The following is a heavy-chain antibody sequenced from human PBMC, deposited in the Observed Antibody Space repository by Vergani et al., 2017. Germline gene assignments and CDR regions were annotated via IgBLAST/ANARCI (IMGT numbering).Heavy chain of an antibody. V-gene: IGHV1-18*01. J-gene: IGHJ4*02. D-gene: IGHD3-22*01. CDR3: AREVDYYDSSGYYSVVDY. Sequence: QVQLVQSGAEVKKPGASVTVSCKASGYTFTSYGISWARQAPGQGLEWMGWISAYNGNTNYAQKLQGRVTMTTDTSTSTAYMELRSLGSDDTAVYYWAREVDYYDSSGYYSVVDYWGQGTLVTVSS. CDR1: GYTFTSYG. CDR2: ISAYNGNT.